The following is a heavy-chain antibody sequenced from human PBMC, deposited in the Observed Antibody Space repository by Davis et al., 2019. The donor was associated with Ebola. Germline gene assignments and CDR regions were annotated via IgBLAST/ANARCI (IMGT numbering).Heavy chain of an antibody. CDR3: AKEGQNHDFWSGVDVVIASGMDV. CDR1: GFTFSSYG. V-gene: IGHV3-30*02. CDR2: IRYDGSNK. J-gene: IGHJ6*02. Sequence: PGGSLRLSCAASGFTFSSYGMHWVRQAPGKGLEWVALIRYDGSNKYYADSVKGRFTISRDNSKNTLYLQMNSLRAEDTAVYYCAKEGQNHDFWSGVDVVIASGMDVWGQGTTVTVSS. D-gene: IGHD3-3*01.